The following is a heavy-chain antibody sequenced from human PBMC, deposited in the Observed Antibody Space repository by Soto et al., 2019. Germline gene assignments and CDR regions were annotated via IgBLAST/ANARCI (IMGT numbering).Heavy chain of an antibody. CDR3: ANLVGRWAAAGIVFDP. CDR2: ISGSGGTT. J-gene: IGHJ5*02. V-gene: IGHV3-23*01. Sequence: GGSLRLSCAASGFTFSNYAIAWVRQAPGKGLEWVSGISGSGGTTYYADSVKGRFTISRDNSKNTLYLQMNSLRAEDTAVYYCANLVGRWAAAGIVFDPWGQGTLVTVSS. CDR1: GFTFSNYA. D-gene: IGHD6-13*01.